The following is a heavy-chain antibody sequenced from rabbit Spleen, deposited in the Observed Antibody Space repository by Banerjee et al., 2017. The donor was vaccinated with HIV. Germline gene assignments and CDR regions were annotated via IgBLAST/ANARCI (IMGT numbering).Heavy chain of an antibody. V-gene: IGHV1S7*01. CDR1: GFSFSSYY. Sequence: QLVESGGGLVQPGGSLKLSCTASGFSFSSYYMNWVRQAPGKGLEWIGYIDPVFGITYYANWVNGRFSISRENAQNTVFLQMTSLTAADTATYFCTRDGAGGSYFALWGPGTLV. CDR3: TRDGAGGSYFAL. J-gene: IGHJ4*01. D-gene: IGHD8-1*01. CDR2: IDPVFGIT.